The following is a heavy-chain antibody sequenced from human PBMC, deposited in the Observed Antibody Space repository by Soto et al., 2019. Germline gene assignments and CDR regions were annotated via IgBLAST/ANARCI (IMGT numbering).Heavy chain of an antibody. CDR2: INTGNGNT. J-gene: IGHJ4*02. D-gene: IGHD6-13*01. CDR3: ARESSWFHFDC. CDR1: GYTFTNYA. Sequence: ASVKVSCKASGYTFTNYAIHWVRQAPGQRLEWMGWINTGNGNTKYSQKFQGRVTITRDTSANTAYMELSSLRSEDSAVYYCARESSWFHFDCWGQGILVTVSS. V-gene: IGHV1-3*04.